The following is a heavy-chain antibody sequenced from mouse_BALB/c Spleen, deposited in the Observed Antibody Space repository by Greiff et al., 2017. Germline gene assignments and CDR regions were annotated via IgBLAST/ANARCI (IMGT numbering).Heavy chain of an antibody. Sequence: EVQLVESGGGLVQPGGSRKLSCAASGFTFSSFGMHWVRQAPEKGLEWVAYISSGSSTIYYADTVKGRFTISRDNPKNTLFLQMTSLRSEDTAMYYCARYYRYDNYAMDYWGQGTSVTVSS. J-gene: IGHJ4*01. V-gene: IGHV5-17*02. CDR3: ARYYRYDNYAMDY. D-gene: IGHD2-14*01. CDR1: GFTFSSFG. CDR2: ISSGSSTI.